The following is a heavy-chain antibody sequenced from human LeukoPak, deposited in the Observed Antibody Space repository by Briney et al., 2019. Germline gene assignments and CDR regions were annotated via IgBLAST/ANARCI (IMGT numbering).Heavy chain of an antibody. J-gene: IGHJ4*02. CDR3: ARGSTSTWYDY. CDR2: IGGSGNNI. D-gene: IGHD6-13*01. Sequence: GGSLRLSCEASGYTFSNYAMSWVRQAPGKGLEWVSLIGGSGNNIYYADSVKGRFTISRDNSKNTLYLQMNSLRAEDTAVYYCARGSTSTWYDYWGQGILVTVSS. CDR1: GYTFSNYA. V-gene: IGHV3-23*01.